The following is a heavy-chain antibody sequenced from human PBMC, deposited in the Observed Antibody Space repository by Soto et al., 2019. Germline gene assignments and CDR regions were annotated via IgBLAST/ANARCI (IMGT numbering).Heavy chain of an antibody. CDR2: IIPIFGTA. V-gene: IGHV1-69*12. J-gene: IGHJ4*02. D-gene: IGHD3-22*01. CDR3: ASSHDSSGKFDY. CDR1: GGTFSSYA. Sequence: QVQLVQSGAEVKKPGSSVKVSCKASGGTFSSYAISWVRQAPGQGLEWMGGIIPIFGTANYPQKFQGRVTITADESTSPAYGELSSLRADHTAVYYCASSHDSSGKFDYWGQGTLVTVSS.